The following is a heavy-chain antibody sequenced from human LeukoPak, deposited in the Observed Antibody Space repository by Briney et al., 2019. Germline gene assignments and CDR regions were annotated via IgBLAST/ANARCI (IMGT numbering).Heavy chain of an antibody. J-gene: IGHJ6*02. D-gene: IGHD2-2*01. CDR3: AREKGVPAATDYYYYYGMDV. V-gene: IGHV3-7*01. CDR1: GFTFRGYW. Sequence: PEGSLRLSCEASGFTFRGYWMTWVRQAPGKGLEWVANVKQDGTEKFYVDSVKGRFTISRDNAKNSLYLQMNSLRAEDTAVYYCAREKGVPAATDYYYYYGMDVWGQGTTVTVSS. CDR2: VKQDGTEK.